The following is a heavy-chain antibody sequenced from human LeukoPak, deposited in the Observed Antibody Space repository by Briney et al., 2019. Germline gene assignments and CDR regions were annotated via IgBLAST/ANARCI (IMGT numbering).Heavy chain of an antibody. Sequence: PSETLSLTCTVSGGSISSYYWSWIRQPPGKGLEWIGYIYYSGSTNYNPSLKSRVTISVDTSKNQFSLKLSSVTAADTAVYYCARHQSHRDDYGDYDTTLYAFDIWGQGTMVTVSS. J-gene: IGHJ3*02. D-gene: IGHD4-17*01. V-gene: IGHV4-59*08. CDR3: ARHQSHRDDYGDYDTTLYAFDI. CDR1: GGSISSYY. CDR2: IYYSGST.